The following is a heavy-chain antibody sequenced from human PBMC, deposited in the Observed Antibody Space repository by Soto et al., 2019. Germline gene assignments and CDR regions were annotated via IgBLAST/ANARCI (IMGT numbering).Heavy chain of an antibody. D-gene: IGHD4-17*01. CDR1: GFTFSSYA. CDR2: ISDAAGSA. Sequence: GGSLRLSCVASGFTFSSYAMSWVRQVSGKGLEWVSTISDAAGSAYYVDSVKGRFTISRDNSKKTLYLQMNSLRAEDSAVYNCARPYGGKIGDAPDLWGPGTMVTVSS. V-gene: IGHV3-23*01. CDR3: ARPYGGKIGDAPDL. J-gene: IGHJ3*01.